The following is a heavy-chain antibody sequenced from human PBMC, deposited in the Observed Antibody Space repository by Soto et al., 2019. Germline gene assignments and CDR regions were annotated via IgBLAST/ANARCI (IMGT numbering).Heavy chain of an antibody. CDR3: GRISSHGDYAY. Sequence: SETLSLTCAVSGGSISSGGYSWSWIRQPPGKGLELIGYIYHSASTYYNPSLKSRVTISVDRSKNQLSLKLSSVTAADTAVYYCGRISSHGDYAYWGQGTLVTVSS. J-gene: IGHJ4*02. V-gene: IGHV4-30-2*01. CDR1: GGSISSGGYS. CDR2: IYHSAST. D-gene: IGHD4-17*01.